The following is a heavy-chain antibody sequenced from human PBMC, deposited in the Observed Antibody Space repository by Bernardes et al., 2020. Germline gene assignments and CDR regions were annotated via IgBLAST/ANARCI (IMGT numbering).Heavy chain of an antibody. CDR2: MNANDGNA. D-gene: IGHD6-13*01. J-gene: IGHJ4*02. Sequence: ASVKVSCKASGYPFTSYDINWVRQATGQGPEWMGYMNANDGNAGYAQKFQGRVTMTRDTSISTAYMELSSLTSEDTAVYYCTRGGDIAAGGRKEIDFWGQGTLVTVSS. CDR1: GYPFTSYD. V-gene: IGHV1-8*01. CDR3: TRGGDIAAGGRKEIDF.